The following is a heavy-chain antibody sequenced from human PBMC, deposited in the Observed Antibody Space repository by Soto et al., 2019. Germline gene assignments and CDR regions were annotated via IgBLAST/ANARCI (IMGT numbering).Heavy chain of an antibody. Sequence: ASVKVACKASGYTCTSYGISWVRQAPGQGLEWMGWISAYNGNTNYAQKLQGRVTMTTDTSTSTAYMELRSLRSDDTAVYYCARFYDSSGYGDAFDIWGQGTMVTVSS. CDR1: GYTCTSYG. V-gene: IGHV1-18*01. D-gene: IGHD3-22*01. CDR2: ISAYNGNT. J-gene: IGHJ3*02. CDR3: ARFYDSSGYGDAFDI.